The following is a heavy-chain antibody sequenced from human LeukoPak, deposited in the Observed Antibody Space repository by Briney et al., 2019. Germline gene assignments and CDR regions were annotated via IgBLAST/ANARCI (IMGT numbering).Heavy chain of an antibody. CDR2: ISAYNGNT. CDR3: ARDQGDYYDFWSGYYTPSN. J-gene: IGHJ4*02. D-gene: IGHD3-3*01. Sequence: ASVKVSCKASGYTFTTYGFSWVRQAPGQGLEWMGWISAYNGNTNYAQKLQGRVTMTTDTSTSTAYMELRSLRSDDTAVYYCARDQGDYYDFWSGYYTPSNWGQGTLVTVSS. CDR1: GYTFTTYG. V-gene: IGHV1-18*01.